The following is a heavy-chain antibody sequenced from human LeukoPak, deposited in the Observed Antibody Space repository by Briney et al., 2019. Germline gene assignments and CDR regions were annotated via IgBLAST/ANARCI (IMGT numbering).Heavy chain of an antibody. V-gene: IGHV3-48*03. CDR3: ARVRHGDYSDY. CDR1: GFTFSSYE. D-gene: IGHD4-17*01. J-gene: IGHJ4*02. CDR2: ISSSGSTI. Sequence: GGSLRLSCAASGFTFSSYEMNWVRQAPGKGLEWVSYISSSGSTIYYADSVKGRFTISRDNAKNSLYLQMNSLRAEDTAVYYCARVRHGDYSDYWGQGTLVTVSP.